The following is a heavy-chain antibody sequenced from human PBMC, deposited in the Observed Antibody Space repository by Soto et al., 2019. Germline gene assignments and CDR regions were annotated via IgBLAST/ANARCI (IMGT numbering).Heavy chain of an antibody. J-gene: IGHJ4*02. CDR1: GGTFSSYA. D-gene: IGHD3-22*01. V-gene: IGHV1-69*13. Sequence: ASVKVSCKASGGTFSSYAISWVRQAPGQGLEWMGGIIPIFGTANYAQKFQGRVTITADESTSTAYMELSSLRSEDTAVYYCARDPYYYDSSGYYGGVLGYWGQGTLVTVS. CDR2: IIPIFGTA. CDR3: ARDPYYYDSSGYYGGVLGY.